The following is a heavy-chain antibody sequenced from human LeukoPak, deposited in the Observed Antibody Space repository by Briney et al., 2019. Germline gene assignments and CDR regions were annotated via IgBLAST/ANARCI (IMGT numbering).Heavy chain of an antibody. V-gene: IGHV4-61*01. CDR1: GGSISSSSYY. Sequence: SETLSLTCTVSGGSISSSSYYWSWIRQPPGKGLEWIGYIYYSGSTNYNPSLKSRVAISVDTSKNQFSLKLSSVTAADTAVYYCARVGAISLYAFDIWGQGTMVTVSS. CDR2: IYYSGST. D-gene: IGHD1-26*01. J-gene: IGHJ3*02. CDR3: ARVGAISLYAFDI.